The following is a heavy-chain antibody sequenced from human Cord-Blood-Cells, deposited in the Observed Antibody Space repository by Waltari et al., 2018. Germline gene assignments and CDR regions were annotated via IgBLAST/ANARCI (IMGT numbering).Heavy chain of an antibody. CDR1: GFTFSSYA. J-gene: IGHJ4*02. V-gene: IGHV3-23*01. CDR2: IWCRGGRT. CDR3: ALTMVRGVIVY. Sequence: EVQLLESGGGLVQPGGSLRLSCAASGFTFSSYAMSWVRQAPGKGLEWVSAIWCRGGRTYYADSVKGRFTISRDNSKNTLYLQMNSLRAEDTAVYYCALTMVRGVIVYWGQGTLVTVSS. D-gene: IGHD3-10*01.